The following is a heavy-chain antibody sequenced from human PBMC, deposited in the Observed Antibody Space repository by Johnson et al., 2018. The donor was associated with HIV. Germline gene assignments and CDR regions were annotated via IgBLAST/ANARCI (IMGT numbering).Heavy chain of an antibody. Sequence: QVQLVESGGGVVQPGGSLRLSCAASGFTFSSYGMHWVRQAPGKGLEWVAFIRYDGSNKYYADSVKGRFTISRDNSKNTLYLQMNSLRAEDTAVYYCAKDSTYYDSGGAFDIWGQGIMVTVSS. CDR1: GFTFSSYG. CDR3: AKDSTYYDSGGAFDI. D-gene: IGHD3-3*01. CDR2: IRYDGSNK. J-gene: IGHJ3*02. V-gene: IGHV3-30*02.